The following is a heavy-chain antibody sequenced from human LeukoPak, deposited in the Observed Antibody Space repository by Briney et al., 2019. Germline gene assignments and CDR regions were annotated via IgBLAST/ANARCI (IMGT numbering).Heavy chain of an antibody. J-gene: IGHJ3*02. CDR1: GYSFTSYW. CDR2: IYPGDSDT. Sequence: TGESLKISCKASGYSFTSYWIGWVRQMPGKGLEWMGIIYPGDSDTRYSPSFQGQVTISADKSISTAYLQWSSLKASDTAMYYCARPRMVRGVIGAFDIWGQGTMVTVSS. CDR3: ARPRMVRGVIGAFDI. V-gene: IGHV5-51*01. D-gene: IGHD3-10*01.